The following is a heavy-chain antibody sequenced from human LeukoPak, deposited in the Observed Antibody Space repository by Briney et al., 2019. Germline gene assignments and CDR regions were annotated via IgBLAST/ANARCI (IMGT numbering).Heavy chain of an antibody. CDR2: IRSKAYGGTT. Sequence: GGSLRLSCAASGFTFSSYAMSWVRQAPGKGLEWVGFIRSKAYGGTTEYAASVKGRFTISRDNSKNTLYLQMNSLRAEDTAVYYCASYNSGSYPFDYWGQGTLVTVSS. J-gene: IGHJ4*02. D-gene: IGHD3-10*01. CDR1: GFTFSSYA. V-gene: IGHV3-71*01. CDR3: ASYNSGSYPFDY.